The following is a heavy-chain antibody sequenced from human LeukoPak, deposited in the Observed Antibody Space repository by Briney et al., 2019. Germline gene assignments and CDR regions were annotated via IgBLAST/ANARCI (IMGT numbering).Heavy chain of an antibody. CDR3: AKDYCSSTSCYYFDY. D-gene: IGHD2-2*01. Sequence: PSETLSLTCTVSGGSISSYYWSWIRQPPGKGLEWIGYIYYSGSTNYNPSLKSRVTMSVDTSKNQFSLKLSSVTAADTAVYYCAKDYCSSTSCYYFDYWGQGTLVTVSS. CDR1: GGSISSYY. V-gene: IGHV4-59*12. J-gene: IGHJ4*02. CDR2: IYYSGST.